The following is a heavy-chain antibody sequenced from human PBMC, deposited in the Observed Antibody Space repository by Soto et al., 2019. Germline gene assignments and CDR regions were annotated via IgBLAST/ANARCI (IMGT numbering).Heavy chain of an antibody. CDR3: AKDDLWFGELSRYYYYYGMDV. J-gene: IGHJ6*02. V-gene: IGHV3-30*18. CDR2: ISYDGSNK. Sequence: QVQLVESGGGVVQPGRSLRLPCAASGFTFSSYGMHWVRQAPGKGLEWVAVISYDGSNKYYADSVKGRFTISRDNSKNTLYLQMNSLRAEDTAVYYCAKDDLWFGELSRYYYYYGMDVWGQGTTVTVSS. CDR1: GFTFSSYG. D-gene: IGHD3-10*01.